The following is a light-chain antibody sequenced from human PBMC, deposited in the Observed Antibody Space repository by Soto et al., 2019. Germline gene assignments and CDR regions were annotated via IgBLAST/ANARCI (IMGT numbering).Light chain of an antibody. V-gene: IGKV3-15*01. CDR2: GAA. CDR1: QSVFSS. Sequence: EIVMTQSPDTLSVSPGERATLSCRASQSVFSSLAWYQQKPGQAPRLLIYGAATRATGIPARFSGSGSGTEFTLTISMLQSEDFAVYYCQQYHNWPAFGQGTKVDIK. J-gene: IGKJ1*01. CDR3: QQYHNWPA.